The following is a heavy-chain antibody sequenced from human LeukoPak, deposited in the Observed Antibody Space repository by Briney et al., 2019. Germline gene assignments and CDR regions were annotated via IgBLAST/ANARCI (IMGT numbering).Heavy chain of an antibody. J-gene: IGHJ4*02. CDR3: ARAAPVDMATLIDC. Sequence: ASVKVSCKASGYSFTDYYMHWVRQAPGQGLEWMGWINPNSGGTSYAQNLQGRVTMTRDTSISTAYMELRGLRSDDTAVYFCARAAPVDMATLIDCWGQGTLVTVSS. V-gene: IGHV1-2*02. CDR1: GYSFTDYY. CDR2: INPNSGGT. D-gene: IGHD5-24*01.